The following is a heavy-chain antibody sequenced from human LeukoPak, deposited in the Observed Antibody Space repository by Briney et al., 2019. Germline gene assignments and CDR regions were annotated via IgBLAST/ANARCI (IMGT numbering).Heavy chain of an antibody. CDR2: IIPIFGTA. CDR3: ARGPMVRGVVIGEDY. D-gene: IGHD3-10*01. V-gene: IGHV1-69*13. Sequence: SVKVSCKASGGTFSSYAISWVRQAPGQGLEWMGEIIPIFGTANYAQKFQGRVTITADESTSTAYMELSSLRSEDTAVYYCARGPMVRGVVIGEDYWGQGTLVTVSS. CDR1: GGTFSSYA. J-gene: IGHJ4*02.